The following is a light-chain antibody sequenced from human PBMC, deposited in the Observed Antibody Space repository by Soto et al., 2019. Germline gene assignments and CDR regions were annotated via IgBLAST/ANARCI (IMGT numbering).Light chain of an antibody. Sequence: EIVLTQSPATLSLSPGERATLSFRASQSVSSQLAWYQQKPGQAPRLLIYDASNRATGIPDRFSGSASGTDFTLTINRLEPEDFAVYYCQLYGISPHFGQGTRLEIK. V-gene: IGKV3-20*01. J-gene: IGKJ5*01. CDR2: DAS. CDR1: QSVSSQ. CDR3: QLYGISPH.